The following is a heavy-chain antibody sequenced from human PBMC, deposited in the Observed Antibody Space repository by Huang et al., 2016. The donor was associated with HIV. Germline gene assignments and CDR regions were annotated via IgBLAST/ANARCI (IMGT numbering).Heavy chain of an antibody. Sequence: QVQLVESGGALVKPGGSLRLSCEASGFTLNDNYMNWIRQVPGKGVEWVSYISGSGFTIYYAESVKGRFTISRDNAKNSVYLQMNSLRVEDTAVYFCARGQTAYFDSSGYMDVWGRGTTVTVAS. V-gene: IGHV3-11*04. D-gene: IGHD3-22*01. CDR1: GFTLNDNY. J-gene: IGHJ6*03. CDR3: ARGQTAYFDSSGYMDV. CDR2: ISGSGFTI.